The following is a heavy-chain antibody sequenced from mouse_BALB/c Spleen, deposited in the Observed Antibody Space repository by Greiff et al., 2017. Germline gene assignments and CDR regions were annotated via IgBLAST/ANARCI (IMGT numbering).Heavy chain of an antibody. Sequence: EVNVVESGGGLVQPGGSRKLSCAASGFTFSSFGMHWVRQAPEKGLEWVAYISSGSSTIYYADTVKGRFTISRDNPKNTLFLQMTSLRSEDTAMYYCVRRGERVAMDYWGQGTSVTVSA. CDR3: VRRGERVAMDY. CDR1: GFTFSSFG. V-gene: IGHV5-17*02. J-gene: IGHJ4*01. CDR2: ISSGSSTI.